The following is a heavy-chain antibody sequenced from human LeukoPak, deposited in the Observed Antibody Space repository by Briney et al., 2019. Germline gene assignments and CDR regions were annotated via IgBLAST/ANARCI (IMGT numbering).Heavy chain of an antibody. Sequence: ASVKVSCKASGGTFSSYAISWVRQAPGQGLEWMGRIIPIFGTANYAQKFQGRVTITTDESTSTAYMELSSLRSEDTAVYYCVRERTTVGDPDYFDYWGQGTLVTVSS. V-gene: IGHV1-69*05. J-gene: IGHJ4*02. D-gene: IGHD4-23*01. CDR2: IIPIFGTA. CDR1: GGTFSSYA. CDR3: VRERTTVGDPDYFDY.